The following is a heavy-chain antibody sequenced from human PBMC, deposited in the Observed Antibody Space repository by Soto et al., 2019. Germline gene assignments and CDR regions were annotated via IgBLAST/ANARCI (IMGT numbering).Heavy chain of an antibody. D-gene: IGHD1-1*01. CDR1: GYTFTSYA. V-gene: IGHV1-3*01. J-gene: IGHJ4*02. Sequence: ASVKGSCKASGYTFTSYAMHWVRQAPGQRLEWMGWINAGNGNTKYSQKFQGRVTITRDTSASTAYMELSSLRSEDTAVYYCESERGTTGFDYWGQGTLVTVSS. CDR3: ESERGTTGFDY. CDR2: INAGNGNT.